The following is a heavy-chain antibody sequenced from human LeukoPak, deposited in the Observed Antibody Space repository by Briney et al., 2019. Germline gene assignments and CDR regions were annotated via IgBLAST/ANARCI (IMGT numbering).Heavy chain of an antibody. CDR3: AKRITEAAGIYFDS. D-gene: IGHD6-19*01. CDR2: ISGPGSTT. V-gene: IGHV3-23*01. Sequence: GGSLRLSCAASGFTFSGYAMTWVRQAPGKGLEWVATISGPGSTTYYADSVKGRFTISGDNSQNTLYLQMNSLRAEDTAVYFCAKRITEAAGIYFDSWGQGTLVTVSS. J-gene: IGHJ4*02. CDR1: GFTFSGYA.